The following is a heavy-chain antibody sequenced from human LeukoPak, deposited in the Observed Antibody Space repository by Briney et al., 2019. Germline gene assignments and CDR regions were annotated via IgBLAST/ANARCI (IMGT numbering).Heavy chain of an antibody. Sequence: SETLSLTCAVYGGSFSGYYWSWIRQPPGKGLEWIGETSHSGSTDYNPSLESRVTVSVDTSKKQLSLRLSSMTAADTAVYFCARKYCSTTSCSYAFDIWGQGTMVTVSS. V-gene: IGHV4-34*01. CDR2: TSHSGST. CDR3: ARKYCSTTSCSYAFDI. CDR1: GGSFSGYY. J-gene: IGHJ3*02. D-gene: IGHD2-2*01.